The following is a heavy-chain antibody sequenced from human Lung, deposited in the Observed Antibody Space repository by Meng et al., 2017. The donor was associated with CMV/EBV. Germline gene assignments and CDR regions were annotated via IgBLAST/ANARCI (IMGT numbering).Heavy chain of an antibody. Sequence: QGPLQGSGPGLVKPSGTLSLTCAVSGGSISSSNWWSWVRQPPGKGLEWIGEIYHSGSTNYNPSLKSRVTISVDKSKNQFSLKLSSVTAADTAVYYCASFPPPGKQWLVTDYWGQGTLVTVPS. CDR2: IYHSGST. CDR3: ASFPPPGKQWLVTDY. J-gene: IGHJ4*02. CDR1: GGSISSSNW. V-gene: IGHV4-4*02. D-gene: IGHD6-19*01.